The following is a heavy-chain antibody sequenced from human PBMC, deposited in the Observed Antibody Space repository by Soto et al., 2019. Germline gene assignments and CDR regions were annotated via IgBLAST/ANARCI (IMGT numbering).Heavy chain of an antibody. CDR2: ISYDGSNK. CDR1: GFTFSSYG. D-gene: IGHD6-19*01. Sequence: QVQLVESGGGVVRPGRSLRLSCAASGFTFSSYGMHWVRQAPGKGLEWVAVISYDGSNKYYADSVKGRFTISRDNSKNTLYLQMNSLRAEDTAVYYCAKVSSGPTPDYWGQGTLVTVSS. V-gene: IGHV3-30*18. CDR3: AKVSSGPTPDY. J-gene: IGHJ4*02.